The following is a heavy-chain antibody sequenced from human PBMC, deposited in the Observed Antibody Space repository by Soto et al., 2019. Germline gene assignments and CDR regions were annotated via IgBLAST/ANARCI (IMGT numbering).Heavy chain of an antibody. V-gene: IGHV3-73*01. J-gene: IGHJ6*02. CDR3: TRHGGSLWFGEYYYGMYV. Sequence: GSLRLYCAASGFTFSGSAMHWVRQASGKGLEWVGRIRSKDNSYATAYAASVKGRFTISRDDSKNTAYLQMNSLKTEDTAVYYCTRHGGSLWFGEYYYGMYVWGQGTTVTVSS. CDR1: GFTFSGSA. CDR2: IRSKDNSYAT. D-gene: IGHD3-10*01.